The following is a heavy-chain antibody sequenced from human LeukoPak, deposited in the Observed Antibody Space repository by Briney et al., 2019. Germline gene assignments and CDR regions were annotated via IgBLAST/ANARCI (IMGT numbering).Heavy chain of an antibody. CDR2: ISGSGGST. J-gene: IGHJ4*02. V-gene: IGHV3-23*01. D-gene: IGHD2-15*01. CDR1: GFTFSSYA. Sequence: GGSLRLSCEASGFTFSSYAMHWVRQAPGKGLEWVSAISGSGGSTYYADSVKGRFTISRDNSKNTLYLQMNSLRAEDTAVYYCAKDEEDIVVVVAATLDYWGQGTLVTVSS. CDR3: AKDEEDIVVVVAATLDY.